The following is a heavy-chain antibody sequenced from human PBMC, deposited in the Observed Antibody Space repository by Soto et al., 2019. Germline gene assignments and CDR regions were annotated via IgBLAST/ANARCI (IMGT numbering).Heavy chain of an antibody. J-gene: IGHJ4*02. V-gene: IGHV3-74*01. CDR3: AKGGLWLGELCDY. CDR1: GFTFSSYW. D-gene: IGHD3-10*01. Sequence: GGSLRLSCAASGFTFSSYWMHWVRQAPGKGLVWVSRVNSDGSSTSYADSVKGRFTISRDNAKNTVYLQMNSLRAEDTAVYYWAKGGLWLGELCDYWGQGTLVTVPS. CDR2: VNSDGSST.